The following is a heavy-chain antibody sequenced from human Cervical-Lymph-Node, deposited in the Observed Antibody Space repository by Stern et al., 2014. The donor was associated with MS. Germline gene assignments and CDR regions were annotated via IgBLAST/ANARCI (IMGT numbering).Heavy chain of an antibody. V-gene: IGHV4-59*01. CDR3: ARWSGGTDAFDI. CDR2: IYYSGST. Sequence: VQLVESGPGLVKPSETLSLTCTVSGGSISSYYWSWIRQPPGQGLEWIGYIYYSGSTNYNPSLKSRVTISVDTSKNQFSLKLSSVTAADTAVYYCARWSGGTDAFDIWGQGTMVTVSS. D-gene: IGHD2-15*01. J-gene: IGHJ3*02. CDR1: GGSISSYY.